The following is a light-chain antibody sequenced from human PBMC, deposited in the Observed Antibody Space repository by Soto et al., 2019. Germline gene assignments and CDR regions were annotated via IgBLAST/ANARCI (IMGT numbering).Light chain of an antibody. V-gene: IGKV1-5*03. Sequence: DIQMTQSPSTLSASVGDRVTITCRASQSISSWLAWYQQKPGKAPKLLIYKASSLESGVPSRFSCSGSGTEFTLTISSLQPDDFATYYCQQYNSYPITFGQGTLLEIK. CDR3: QQYNSYPIT. J-gene: IGKJ5*01. CDR1: QSISSW. CDR2: KAS.